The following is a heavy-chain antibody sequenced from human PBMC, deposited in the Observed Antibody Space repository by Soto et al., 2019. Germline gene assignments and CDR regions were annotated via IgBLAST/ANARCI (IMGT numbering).Heavy chain of an antibody. CDR3: ARAHSSSWTSSGEWFDA. CDR2: IYYSGST. J-gene: IGHJ5*02. Sequence: SETLSLTCTVSGGSISSYYWSWIRQPPGKGLEWIGYIYYSGSTNYNPSLKSRVTISVDTSKNQFSLKLSSVTAADTAVYYCARAHSSSWTSSGEWFDAWGQGTLVTVSS. D-gene: IGHD6-13*01. CDR1: GGSISSYY. V-gene: IGHV4-59*01.